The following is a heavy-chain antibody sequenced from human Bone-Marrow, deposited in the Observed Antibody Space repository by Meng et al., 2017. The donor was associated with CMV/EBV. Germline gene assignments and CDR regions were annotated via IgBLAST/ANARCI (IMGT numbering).Heavy chain of an antibody. CDR1: GYTFTSYD. V-gene: IGHV1-8*03. D-gene: IGHD1-26*01. J-gene: IGHJ4*02. Sequence: ASVKVSCKSSGYTFTSYDINWVRQATGQGLEWMGWMNPNSGNTGYAQKFQGRVTITRNTSISTAYMELSSLRSEDTAVYYCARAPSGWGAGFDYWGQGTLVTVSS. CDR2: MNPNSGNT. CDR3: ARAPSGWGAGFDY.